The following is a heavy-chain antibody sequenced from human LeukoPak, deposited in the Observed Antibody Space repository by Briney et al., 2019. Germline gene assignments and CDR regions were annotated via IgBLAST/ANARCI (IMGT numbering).Heavy chain of an antibody. D-gene: IGHD3-22*01. V-gene: IGHV3-7*01. J-gene: IGHJ5*02. CDR2: IKPDGGEK. CDR1: GFAFSSYW. CDR3: ARRLGRNWFDP. Sequence: GGSLRLSCAASGFAFSSYWMSWVRQAPGKGLEWVGNIKPDGGEKYYVDSLKGRFSISRDNAKNSLYLQMNSLTAEDTALYFCARRLGRNWFDPWGQGTLVTVSS.